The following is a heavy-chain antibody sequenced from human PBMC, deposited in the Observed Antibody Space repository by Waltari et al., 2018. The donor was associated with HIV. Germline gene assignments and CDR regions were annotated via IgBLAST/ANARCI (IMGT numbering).Heavy chain of an antibody. Sequence: QVQLQESGQGQVEPSGNLSLTCAVSGGSMSTYNWWTWVRQPPGKGLSWIGEIYHPGSTNYNKSLKSRVTISVDKSKHQFSLELRSVTAADTAVYYCVRVVSDGNGSSWLDPWGQGTLVTVSS. D-gene: IGHD2-21*01. CDR1: GGSMSTYNW. V-gene: IGHV4-4*02. CDR3: VRVVSDGNGSSWLDP. J-gene: IGHJ5*02. CDR2: IYHPGST.